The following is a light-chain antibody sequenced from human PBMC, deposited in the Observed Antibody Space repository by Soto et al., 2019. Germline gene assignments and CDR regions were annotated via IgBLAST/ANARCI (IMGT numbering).Light chain of an antibody. J-gene: IGLJ3*02. Sequence: QSVLTQPPSVSGAPGQRVTISCTGSTSNIGAGYDVHWYQHLPGTAPKLLIYANFNRPSGVPDRFSGSKSGTSASLDITGLQAEDEADYYCQSYDSSLSGRVFGGGTQLTVL. CDR1: TSNIGAGYD. V-gene: IGLV1-40*01. CDR2: ANF. CDR3: QSYDSSLSGRV.